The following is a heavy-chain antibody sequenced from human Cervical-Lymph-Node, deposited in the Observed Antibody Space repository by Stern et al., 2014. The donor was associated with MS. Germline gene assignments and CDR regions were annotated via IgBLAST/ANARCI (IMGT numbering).Heavy chain of an antibody. CDR3: ARVQRLLPNWFDP. J-gene: IGHJ5*02. V-gene: IGHV3-11*06. D-gene: IGHD2-21*02. CDR1: GFTFSDYY. CDR2: ISSSSSYT. Sequence: VQPVESGGGLVKPGGSLRLSCAASGFTFSDYYMSWIRQAPGKGLEWVSYISSSSSYTNYADSVKGRFTISRDNAKNSLYLQMNSLRAEDTAVYYCARVQRLLPNWFDPWGQGTLVTVSS.